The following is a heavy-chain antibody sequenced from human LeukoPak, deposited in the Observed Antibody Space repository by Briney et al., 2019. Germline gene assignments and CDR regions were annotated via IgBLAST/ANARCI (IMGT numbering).Heavy chain of an antibody. CDR1: AFTFDNYA. J-gene: IGHJ4*02. CDR2: ISWNGGNI. V-gene: IGHV3-9*01. Sequence: GGSLRLSCAASAFTFDNYAMHWVRQAPGKGLEWVSGISWNGGNIGYADSVKGRFTISRDNAKNSLELQMNSLSAEDTALYYCAREQGALDSWGQGTLVTVSS. CDR3: AREQGALDS.